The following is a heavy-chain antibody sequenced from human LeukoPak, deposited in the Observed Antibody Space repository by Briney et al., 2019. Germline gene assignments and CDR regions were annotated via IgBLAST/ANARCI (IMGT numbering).Heavy chain of an antibody. CDR2: IYYSGST. J-gene: IGHJ4*02. CDR1: GYSISSGYY. V-gene: IGHV4-61*01. CDR3: ARGGYSPRTFDY. Sequence: SETLSLTCTVSGYSISSGYYWGWIRPPPGKGLEWIGYIYYSGSTNYNPSLKSRVTISVDTSKNQFSLKLSSVTAADTAVYYCARGGYSPRTFDYWGQGTLVTVSS. D-gene: IGHD6-13*01.